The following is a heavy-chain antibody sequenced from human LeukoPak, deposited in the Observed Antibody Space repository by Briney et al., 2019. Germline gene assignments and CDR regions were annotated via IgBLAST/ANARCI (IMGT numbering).Heavy chain of an antibody. CDR1: GGSISSSY. Sequence: SETLSLACTVSGGSISSSYWSWIRQPPGKGLEWIGYIYYSGSTYYNPSLKSRVTISVDTSKNQFSLKLSSVTAADTAVYYCARSRTPIYYYYYGMDVWGQGTTVTVSS. D-gene: IGHD2-2*01. CDR2: IYYSGST. CDR3: ARSRTPIYYYYYGMDV. J-gene: IGHJ6*02. V-gene: IGHV4-59*12.